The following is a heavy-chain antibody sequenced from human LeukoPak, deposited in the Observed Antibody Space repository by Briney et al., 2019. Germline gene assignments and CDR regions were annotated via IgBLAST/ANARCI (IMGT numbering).Heavy chain of an antibody. CDR1: GFTFSNYA. D-gene: IGHD3-22*01. J-gene: IGHJ4*02. CDR3: AKGGRYDSSGYPDS. Sequence: PGGSLRLSCAASGFTFSNYAMHWVRQAPGRGLEWVSVISGSGATAYYADSVRGRFTISRDNSKKTLYLQMNSLRGEDTAVYYCAKGGRYDSSGYPDSWGQGTLVTVSS. CDR2: ISGSGATA. V-gene: IGHV3-23*01.